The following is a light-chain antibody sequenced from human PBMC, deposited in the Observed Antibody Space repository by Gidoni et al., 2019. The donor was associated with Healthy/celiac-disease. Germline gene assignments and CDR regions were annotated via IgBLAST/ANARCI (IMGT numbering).Light chain of an antibody. V-gene: IGKV1-5*01. J-gene: IGKJ1*01. CDR3: QQYNRFWT. CDR1: QSISSW. CDR2: DAY. Sequence: DIQITQSPSTLSASVGDRVTITGRASQSISSWLAWYQQKPGKAPKRLIFDAYSLESGVPSRFSGSGSGTEFTLTDSSLQADDFATYYCQQYNRFWTFGQGTKVEIK.